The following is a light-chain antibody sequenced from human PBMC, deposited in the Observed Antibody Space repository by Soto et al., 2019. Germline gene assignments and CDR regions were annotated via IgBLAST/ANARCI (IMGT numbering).Light chain of an antibody. CDR1: QTIDNT. J-gene: IGKJ2*01. CDR3: QHYNYWPYT. V-gene: IGKV3-15*01. CDR2: DAS. Sequence: EIVMTQSPATLSLSPGERATLSCRASQTIDNTLAWYQRKPCQAPRLLIYDASTRATGVPARFSGSGSGTDFTLTISSLQSEDFAVYYCQHYNYWPYTFGQGTKVEIK.